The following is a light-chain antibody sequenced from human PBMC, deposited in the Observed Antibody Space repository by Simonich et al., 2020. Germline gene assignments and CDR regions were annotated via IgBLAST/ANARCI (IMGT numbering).Light chain of an antibody. J-gene: IGKJ3*01. CDR2: WAS. V-gene: IGKV4-1*01. CDR1: QSVLYSSNNKNY. Sequence: DIVMTQSPDSLAVSLGERATINCKSSQSVLYSSNNKNYLAWYQQKPGQPPKLLIYWASTRVSGVPGRFGGSGSGTDFTLTISSLPAEDVAVYYCQQYYSTPFTFGPGTKVDIK. CDR3: QQYYSTPFT.